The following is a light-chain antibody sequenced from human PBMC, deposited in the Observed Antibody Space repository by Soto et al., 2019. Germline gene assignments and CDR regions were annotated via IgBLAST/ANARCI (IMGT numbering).Light chain of an antibody. J-gene: IGLJ2*01. CDR3: AAWDDSLSVL. V-gene: IGLV1-47*01. Sequence: QSVLTQPPSASGTPGQRVPISCSGSSSNIGSNYVYWYQQLPGTAPKLLIYRNNQRPSGVPDRFSGSKSGTSASLAISGLRSEDEADYYCAAWDDSLSVLFGGGTKVTVL. CDR2: RNN. CDR1: SSNIGSNY.